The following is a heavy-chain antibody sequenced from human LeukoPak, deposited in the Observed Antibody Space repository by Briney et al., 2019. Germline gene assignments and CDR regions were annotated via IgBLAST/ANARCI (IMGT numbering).Heavy chain of an antibody. V-gene: IGHV6-1*01. J-gene: IGHJ6*03. CDR2: TYFRSKWFY. CDR3: ARGGGTDYDFWSGYYTPYYYYMDV. D-gene: IGHD3-3*01. Sequence: SQILSLTCAISGDDISNNRAAWDWIRQSPSRGLEWLGRTYFRSKWFYDYADSFKGRLTFNADTSKNQFSLLLNSVSPEDTAVYYCARGGGTDYDFWSGYYTPYYYYMDVWGKGTTVTVSS. CDR1: GDDISNNRAA.